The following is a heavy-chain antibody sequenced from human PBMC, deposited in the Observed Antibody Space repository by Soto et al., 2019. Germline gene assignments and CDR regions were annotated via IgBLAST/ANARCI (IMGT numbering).Heavy chain of an antibody. Sequence: QLQLQESGPGLVKPSETLSLTCTVSGGSISSSSYYWGWIRQPPGKGLKWIGSIYYSGGAYYNPSLKSRVTISVDTSKNQFSLKLSSVTAADTAVYYCARINWYFDLWGRGTLVTVSS. D-gene: IGHD3-16*01. CDR2: IYYSGGA. V-gene: IGHV4-39*01. CDR1: GGSISSSSYY. CDR3: ARINWYFDL. J-gene: IGHJ2*01.